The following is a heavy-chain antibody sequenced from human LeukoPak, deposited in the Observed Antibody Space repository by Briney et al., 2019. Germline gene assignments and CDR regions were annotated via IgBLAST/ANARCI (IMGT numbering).Heavy chain of an antibody. D-gene: IGHD3-9*01. Sequence: SETLSLTCTVSGYSISSGYYCGWIRQPPGKGLEWIGSISYSGSTNYNPSLKSRVTISLDTSTNQFSLRLSSVTAADTAVYYCARTLRYFDWFQLANDAFDIWGQGTMVTVSS. V-gene: IGHV4-38-2*02. J-gene: IGHJ3*02. CDR3: ARTLRYFDWFQLANDAFDI. CDR2: ISYSGST. CDR1: GYSISSGYY.